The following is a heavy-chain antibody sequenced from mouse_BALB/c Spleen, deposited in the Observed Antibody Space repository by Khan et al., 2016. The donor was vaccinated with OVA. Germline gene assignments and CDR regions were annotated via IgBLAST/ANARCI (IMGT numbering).Heavy chain of an antibody. D-gene: IGHD1-1*01. CDR3: ALYYGSLYLFVDY. J-gene: IGHJ2*01. CDR1: GYNITSDYT. V-gene: IGHV3-2*02. CDR2: ITSSGST. Sequence: EVQLQESGPGLVKPSQSLTLSCTVTGYNITSDYTRYWIRQFQRSKVEWMGYITSSGSTKYNPSFQGRTSITADTSKNQFFLQLNTVTTEDTATYCCALYYGSLYLFVDYLGQRTTRT.